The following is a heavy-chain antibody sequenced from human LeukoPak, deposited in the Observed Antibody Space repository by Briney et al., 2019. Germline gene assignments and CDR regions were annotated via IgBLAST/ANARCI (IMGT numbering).Heavy chain of an antibody. Sequence: WASVKVSCKASGGTFSSYAISWVRQAPGQGLEWMGGIIPIFGTANYAQKFQGRVTITADKSTSTAYMELSSLRSEDTAVYYCARIQCSGGSCHRFDPWGQGTLVTVSS. V-gene: IGHV1-69*06. D-gene: IGHD2-15*01. J-gene: IGHJ5*02. CDR2: IIPIFGTA. CDR3: ARIQCSGGSCHRFDP. CDR1: GGTFSSYA.